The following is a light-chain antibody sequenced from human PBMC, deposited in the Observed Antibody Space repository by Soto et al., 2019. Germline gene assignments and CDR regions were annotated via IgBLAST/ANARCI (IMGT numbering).Light chain of an antibody. CDR3: QQYQVFWT. V-gene: IGKV1-9*01. CDR2: AAS. CDR1: QGISSY. J-gene: IGKJ1*01. Sequence: IQLTQSPASLSASVGDRVTITCRASQGISSYLAWSQQKPGKAPKLLIYAASTFQSGVPSRLSGSGSGTEFTLTISSLQPDDFATDYCQQYQVFWTFRPGTKVDIK.